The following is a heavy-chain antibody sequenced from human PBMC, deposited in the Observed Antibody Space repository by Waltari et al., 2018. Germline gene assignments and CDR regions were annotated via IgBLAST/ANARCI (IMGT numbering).Heavy chain of an antibody. CDR3: ASSTYYYGSGRGGWFDP. Sequence: QVQLVQSGAEVKKPGSSVKVSCKASGGTFSSYTISWVRQAPGQGLGWMGRNMPILGNANYAQMFQGRVTITADQSTSTAYMELGSLRSEDTAVYYCASSTYYYGSGRGGWFDPWGQGTLVTVSS. CDR1: GGTFSSYT. V-gene: IGHV1-69*02. CDR2: NMPILGNA. D-gene: IGHD3-10*01. J-gene: IGHJ5*02.